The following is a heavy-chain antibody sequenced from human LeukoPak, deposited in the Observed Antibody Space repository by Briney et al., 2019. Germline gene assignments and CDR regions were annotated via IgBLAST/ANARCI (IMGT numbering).Heavy chain of an antibody. CDR2: INHSGST. CDR1: GGSFSGHY. D-gene: IGHD3-16*02. Sequence: SETLSLTCAVYGGSFSGHYWNWIRQPPGKGLEWIGEINHSGSTNYNPSLKSRVTISVDTSKNQFSLKLSSVTAADTAVYYCARPHYDYVWGSYRLNWFDPWGQGTLVTVS. CDR3: ARPHYDYVWGSYRLNWFDP. V-gene: IGHV4-34*01. J-gene: IGHJ5*02.